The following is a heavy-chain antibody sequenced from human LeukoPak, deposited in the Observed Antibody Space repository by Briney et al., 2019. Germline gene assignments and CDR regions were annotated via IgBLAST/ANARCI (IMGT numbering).Heavy chain of an antibody. Sequence: PSQTLPLTCTVSGGSIFSYYWNWIRQPPGKGLEWIGYIYTNGITSYNPSLRSRGTISIATSKNQFSLRLRSVTAADTAIYYCARRAYYDTSGYYPTSGYFDLWGRGTLVTVSS. CDR2: IYTNGIT. V-gene: IGHV4-4*08. J-gene: IGHJ2*01. CDR3: ARRAYYDTSGYYPTSGYFDL. CDR1: GGSIFSYY. D-gene: IGHD3-22*01.